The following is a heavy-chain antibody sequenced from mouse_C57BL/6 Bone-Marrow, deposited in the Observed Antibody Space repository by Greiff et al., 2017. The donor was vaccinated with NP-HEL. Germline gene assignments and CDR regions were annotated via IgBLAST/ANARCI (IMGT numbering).Heavy chain of an antibody. CDR1: GYTFTGYW. D-gene: IGHD1-1*01. J-gene: IGHJ3*01. CDR3: ASSRYNGSRDRCAY. V-gene: IGHV1-9*01. CDR2: LLPGSGST. Sequence: QVQLQQSGAELMKPGASVKLSCKATGYTFTGYWIEWVKQRPGHGLEWIGELLPGSGSTNYNEKFKGKATFTADTSSNSAYMQLSSRTTEESAMGNSASSRYNGSRDRCAYWGQGTLVTGSA.